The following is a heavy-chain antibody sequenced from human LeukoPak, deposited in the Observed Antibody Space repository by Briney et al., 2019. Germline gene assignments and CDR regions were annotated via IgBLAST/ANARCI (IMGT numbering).Heavy chain of an antibody. V-gene: IGHV4-39*01. CDR1: GGSIISSDYY. CDR3: ARLKNWARGDGFDY. D-gene: IGHD7-27*01. J-gene: IGHJ4*02. CDR2: IYYSGST. Sequence: SETLSLTCTVSGGSIISSDYYWGWIRQPPGKGLEWIGNIYYSGSTSYNPSLEIRVTISVDTSKNQFSLKLSSVTAADTAVYYCARLKNWARGDGFDYWGQGTLVTVSS.